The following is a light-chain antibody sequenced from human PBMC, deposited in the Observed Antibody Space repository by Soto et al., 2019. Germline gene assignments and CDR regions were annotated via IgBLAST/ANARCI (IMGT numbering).Light chain of an antibody. CDR3: QQYDNLPWT. V-gene: IGKV1-33*01. J-gene: IGKJ1*01. Sequence: DIQLTQSPSSLSASVGDRVTITCQASQDISNYLNWYQQKPGKAPKLLIYDASNMETGVPSRFNGSGSGTDFTFTISSPQPEDIATDYYQQYDNLPWTFGQGTNVEIK. CDR1: QDISNY. CDR2: DAS.